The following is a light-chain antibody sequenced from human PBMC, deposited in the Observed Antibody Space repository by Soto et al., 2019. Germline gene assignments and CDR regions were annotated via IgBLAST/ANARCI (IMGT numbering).Light chain of an antibody. CDR1: QSISSW. CDR2: HAS. J-gene: IGKJ1*01. CDR3: QQYNSYS. Sequence: DIQLTPSPYTLSASLGARVTLTCRASQSISSWSAWYQQKPGTAPKLLIYHASTLESGVPSRFSGSGSGTEFTLTISSLQPDDFATYYCQQYNSYSFGQGTKVDIK. V-gene: IGKV1-5*01.